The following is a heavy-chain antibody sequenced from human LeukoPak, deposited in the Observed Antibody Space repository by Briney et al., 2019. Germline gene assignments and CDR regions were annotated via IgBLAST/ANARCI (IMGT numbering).Heavy chain of an antibody. Sequence: GGSLRLSCAASGFTFSSYGMHWVRQAPGKGLEWVAVISNDRSTKKYADSVKGRFTISRDNSKNTLYVQMNSLRADDAAVYYCAKGRSSYPMDYIFDFWGQGTLVTVSS. D-gene: IGHD3-16*02. V-gene: IGHV3-30*18. CDR2: ISNDRSTK. J-gene: IGHJ4*02. CDR3: AKGRSSYPMDYIFDF. CDR1: GFTFSSYG.